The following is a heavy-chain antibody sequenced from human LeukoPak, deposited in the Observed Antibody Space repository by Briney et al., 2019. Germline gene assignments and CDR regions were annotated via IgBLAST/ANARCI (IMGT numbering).Heavy chain of an antibody. CDR1: GFTSDNYA. CDR2: ISWNSGSI. D-gene: IGHD6-19*01. Sequence: GGSLRLSCAASGFTSDNYAMHWVRRAPGKGLEWVSGISWNSGSIGYADSVKGRFTISRDNAKNSLYLQMNSLRAEDTALYYCAKSPGIAVAGYFDYWGEGTLVTVSS. V-gene: IGHV3-9*02. CDR3: AKSPGIAVAGYFDY. J-gene: IGHJ4*02.